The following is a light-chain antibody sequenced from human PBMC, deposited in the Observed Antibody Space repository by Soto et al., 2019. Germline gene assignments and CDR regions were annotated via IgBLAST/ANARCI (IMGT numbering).Light chain of an antibody. CDR2: DAS. CDR3: QQRSDWPT. J-gene: IGKJ4*01. V-gene: IGKV3-11*01. CDR1: QSVSSY. Sequence: IVLTQSPATLSLSPGERATLSCRASQSVSSYLAWYQQKGGQAPRLLIYDASSRATGIPARFSGSGSGTDFTLTISNLEPEDSAVYYCQQRSDWPTFGGGTKVDIK.